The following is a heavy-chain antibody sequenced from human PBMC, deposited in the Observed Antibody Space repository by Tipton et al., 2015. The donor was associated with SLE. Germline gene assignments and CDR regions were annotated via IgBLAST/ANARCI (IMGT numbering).Heavy chain of an antibody. J-gene: IGHJ4*02. CDR2: IYFTGST. CDR1: GASIRRSDCY. CDR3: ASGTLEWSHEPDY. V-gene: IGHV4-39*07. Sequence: LRLSCTVSGASIRRSDCYWGWIRQPPGKGLEWIGDIYFTGSTSYNPSLKSRVTISVNTSKNQFSLRLSSVTAADTAMFYCASGTLEWSHEPDYWGQGTLVTVSS. D-gene: IGHD3-3*01.